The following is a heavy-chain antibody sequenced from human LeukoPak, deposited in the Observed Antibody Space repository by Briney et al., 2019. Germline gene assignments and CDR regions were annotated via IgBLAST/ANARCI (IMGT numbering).Heavy chain of an antibody. CDR1: GGSFSGYY. Sequence: PSETLSLTCAVYGGSFSGYYWSWIRQPPGKGLEWIGEINHSGSTNYNPSLKSRVTISVDTSKNQFSLKLSSVTAADTAVYYCAGRVVPAALFDPWGQGTLVTVSS. CDR3: AGRVVPAALFDP. D-gene: IGHD2-2*01. J-gene: IGHJ5*02. V-gene: IGHV4-34*01. CDR2: INHSGST.